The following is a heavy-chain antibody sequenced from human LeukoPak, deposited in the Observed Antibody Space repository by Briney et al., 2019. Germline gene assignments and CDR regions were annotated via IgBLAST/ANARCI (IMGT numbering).Heavy chain of an antibody. CDR3: AKEGTASKPSDLDY. V-gene: IGHV3-30*02. J-gene: IGHJ4*02. D-gene: IGHD1/OR15-1a*01. CDR1: GFTFSDYG. CDR2: IRFDGSDQ. Sequence: GGSLRLSCAASGFTFSDYGIHWVRQAPGRRLEWVAFIRFDGSDQYYADSVKGRFTISRDNSKNKLFLQMNSLRPDDTAVYYCAKEGTASKPSDLDYWGQGTLVTVSS.